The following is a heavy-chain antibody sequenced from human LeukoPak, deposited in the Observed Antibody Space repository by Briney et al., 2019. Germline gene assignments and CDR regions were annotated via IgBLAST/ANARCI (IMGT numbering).Heavy chain of an antibody. V-gene: IGHV3-7*01. Sequence: GGSLRVSCTASGFTFSNYWMGWVRQALGKGLEWVANIKEDGITIYYVDSVKGRFTISRDNAKNSLYLQMNSVRDEDTAVYYCARVVDYGWFDPWGQGTLVAVSS. CDR2: IKEDGITI. D-gene: IGHD3-16*01. CDR1: GFTFSNYW. CDR3: ARVVDYGWFDP. J-gene: IGHJ5*02.